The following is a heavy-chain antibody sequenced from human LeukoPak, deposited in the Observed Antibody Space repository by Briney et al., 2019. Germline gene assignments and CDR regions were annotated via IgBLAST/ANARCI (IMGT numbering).Heavy chain of an antibody. Sequence: AISGSGGSTYYADSAKGRFTISRDNSKNTLYLQMNSLRAEDTAVYYCASYPVDNYWGQGTLVTVSS. D-gene: IGHD5-12*01. CDR2: ISGSGGST. CDR3: ASYPVDNY. J-gene: IGHJ4*02. V-gene: IGHV3-23*01.